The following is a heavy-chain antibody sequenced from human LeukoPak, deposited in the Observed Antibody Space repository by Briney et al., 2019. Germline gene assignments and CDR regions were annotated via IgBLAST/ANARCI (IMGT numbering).Heavy chain of an antibody. V-gene: IGHV4-34*01. Sequence: SETLSLTCAVYGGSFSGYYWSWIRQPPGKGLEWIGEINHSGSTNYNPSLKSRVTISVDTSKNQFSLKLSSVTAADTAVYYCARARFLEWLSGSLDAFDIWGQGTMVTVSS. D-gene: IGHD3-3*01. CDR1: GGSFSGYY. J-gene: IGHJ3*02. CDR3: ARARFLEWLSGSLDAFDI. CDR2: INHSGST.